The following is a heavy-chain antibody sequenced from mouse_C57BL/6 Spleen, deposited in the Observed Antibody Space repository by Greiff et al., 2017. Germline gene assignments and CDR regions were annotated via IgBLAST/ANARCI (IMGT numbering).Heavy chain of an antibody. CDR1: GFTFSDYG. CDR3: ARKDTTVVEGFDY. J-gene: IGHJ2*01. D-gene: IGHD1-1*01. CDR2: ISSGSSTI. V-gene: IGHV5-17*01. Sequence: EVKLVESGGGLVKPGGSLKLSCAASGFTFSDYGMHWVRQAPEKGLEWVAYISSGSSTIYYADTVKGRFTISRDNAKNTLFLQMTSLRSEDTAMYYCARKDTTVVEGFDYWGPGTTLTVSS.